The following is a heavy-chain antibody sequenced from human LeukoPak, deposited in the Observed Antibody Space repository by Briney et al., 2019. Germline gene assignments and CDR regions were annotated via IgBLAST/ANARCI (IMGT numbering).Heavy chain of an antibody. V-gene: IGHV1-18*01. J-gene: IGHJ4*02. Sequence: ASVTVSCTASGYTFTSYGISWVRQAPGQGLEWMGWISAYNGNTNYAQKLQGRVTMTTDTSTSTAYMELRSLRSDDTAVYYCVTDDSSGYYYGEFDYWGQGTLVTVSS. D-gene: IGHD3-22*01. CDR3: VTDDSSGYYYGEFDY. CDR1: GYTFTSYG. CDR2: ISAYNGNT.